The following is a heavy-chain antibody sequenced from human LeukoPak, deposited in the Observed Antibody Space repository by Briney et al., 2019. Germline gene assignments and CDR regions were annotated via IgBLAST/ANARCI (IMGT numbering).Heavy chain of an antibody. V-gene: IGHV3-30*02. Sequence: GGSLRLSCAASGFTFSSYGMHWVRQAPGKGLEWVAFIRYDGSNKYYADSVKGRFTISRDNSKNTLYLQMNSLRAEDTAMYYCAKDLQLSYYYGMDVWGQGTTVTVSS. J-gene: IGHJ6*02. CDR2: IRYDGSNK. D-gene: IGHD2-2*01. CDR1: GFTFSSYG. CDR3: AKDLQLSYYYGMDV.